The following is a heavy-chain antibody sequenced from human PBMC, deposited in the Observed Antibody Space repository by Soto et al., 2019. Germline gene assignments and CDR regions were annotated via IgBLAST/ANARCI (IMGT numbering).Heavy chain of an antibody. J-gene: IGHJ4*02. V-gene: IGHV4-39*01. Sequence: SETLSLTCTFSGGSISSGDYYWGWIRQPPGKGLEWIGSIYYSGSTYYNPSLKSRLTISADTSKNQFSLKLSSMTAADTAVYYCARHYYNHGFFDYWGRGSLVTVSS. D-gene: IGHD5-18*01. CDR3: ARHYYNHGFFDY. CDR1: GGSISSGDYY. CDR2: IYYSGST.